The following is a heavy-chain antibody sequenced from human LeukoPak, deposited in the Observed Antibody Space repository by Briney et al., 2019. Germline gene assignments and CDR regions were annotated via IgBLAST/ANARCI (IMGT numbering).Heavy chain of an antibody. CDR3: ARSAGYTSGWYFFDH. J-gene: IGHJ4*02. Sequence: GGSLRLSCAASGFLFSSYGMNWVRQAPGKGLEWVSYISSSSSTIYYADSVKGRFTISRDNAKNSLYLQMNSLRAEDTAVYYCARSAGYTSGWYFFDHWGQGTLVTVSS. D-gene: IGHD6-19*01. CDR2: ISSSSSTI. V-gene: IGHV3-48*01. CDR1: GFLFSSYG.